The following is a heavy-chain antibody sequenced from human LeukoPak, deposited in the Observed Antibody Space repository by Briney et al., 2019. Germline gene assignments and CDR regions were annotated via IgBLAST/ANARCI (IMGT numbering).Heavy chain of an antibody. CDR2: IYSGGST. CDR1: GFTVSSNY. V-gene: IGHV3-53*01. CDR3: ARGLYSSGWYPI. D-gene: IGHD6-19*01. J-gene: IGHJ3*02. Sequence: GGSLRLSCAASGFTVSSNYMSWVRQAPGEGLEWVSVIYSGGSTYYADSVKGRFTISRDNSKNTLYLQMNSLRAEDTAVYYCARGLYSSGWYPIWGQGTMVTVSS.